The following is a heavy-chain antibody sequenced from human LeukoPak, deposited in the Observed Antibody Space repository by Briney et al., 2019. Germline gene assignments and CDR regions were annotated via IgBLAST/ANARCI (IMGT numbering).Heavy chain of an antibody. D-gene: IGHD2-8*01. Sequence: GGSLRLSCAASGFTFSSYGMQWVRQAPGKGLEWVAVISYDGSNKYYADSVKGRFTISRDNSKNTLYLQMNSLRAEDTAVYYCAKDLGYCTNGVCQYYYYGMDVWGQGTTVTVSS. CDR2: ISYDGSNK. CDR3: AKDLGYCTNGVCQYYYYGMDV. V-gene: IGHV3-30*18. J-gene: IGHJ6*02. CDR1: GFTFSSYG.